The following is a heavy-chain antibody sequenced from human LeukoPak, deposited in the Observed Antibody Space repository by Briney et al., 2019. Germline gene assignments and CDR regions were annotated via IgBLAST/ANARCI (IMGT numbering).Heavy chain of an antibody. D-gene: IGHD2/OR15-2a*01. Sequence: PSETLSLTCTVSGGSIKTYYWSWIRQPPGKGLEWIGYIYDSEITTYNPFLKSRVTLSVDTSKNQFSLKLSSVTAADTAMYYCARATNVGYFYYYGMDVWGQGTTVTVSS. V-gene: IGHV4-59*01. J-gene: IGHJ6*02. CDR2: IYDSEIT. CDR3: ARATNVGYFYYYGMDV. CDR1: GGSIKTYY.